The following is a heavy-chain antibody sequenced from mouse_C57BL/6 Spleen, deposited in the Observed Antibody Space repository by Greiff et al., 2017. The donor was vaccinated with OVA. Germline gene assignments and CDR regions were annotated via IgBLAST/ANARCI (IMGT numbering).Heavy chain of an antibody. Sequence: QVHVKQSGPGLVQPSQSLSITCTVSGFSLTSYGVHWVRQSPGKGLEWLGVIWSGGSTDYNAAFISRLSISKDNSKSQVFFKMNSLQADDTAIYYCARDGLLGRWYFDVWGTGTTVTVSS. D-gene: IGHD4-1*01. CDR2: IWSGGST. J-gene: IGHJ1*03. V-gene: IGHV2-2*01. CDR3: ARDGLLGRWYFDV. CDR1: GFSLTSYG.